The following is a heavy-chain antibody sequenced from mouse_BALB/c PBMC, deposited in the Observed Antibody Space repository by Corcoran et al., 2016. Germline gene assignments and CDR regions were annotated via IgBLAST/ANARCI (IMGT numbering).Heavy chain of an antibody. V-gene: IGHV9-1*02. Sequence: QIQLVQSGPELKKPGETVKISCKASGDTFTNYGMNWVKQAPGKGLKWMGWINTYTGEPTYADDFKGRFAFSLETSASTAYLQINNLKNEDMATYFCARGDSSGFAMDYWGQGTSVTVSS. CDR1: GDTFTNYG. CDR2: INTYTGEP. D-gene: IGHD3-2*01. CDR3: ARGDSSGFAMDY. J-gene: IGHJ4*01.